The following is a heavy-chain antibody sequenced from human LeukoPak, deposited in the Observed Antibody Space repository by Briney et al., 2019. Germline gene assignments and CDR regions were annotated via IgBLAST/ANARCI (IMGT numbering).Heavy chain of an antibody. CDR2: IYYSGST. CDR1: GASISSSSYS. V-gene: IGHV4-61*05. J-gene: IGHJ6*02. CDR3: ARWYYYYYGMDV. Sequence: SETLSLTCTVSGASISSSSYSWGWIRQPPGKGLEWIGYIYYSGSTNYNPSLKSRVTISVDTSKNQFSLKLSSVTAADTAVYYCARWYYYYYGMDVWGQGTTVTVSS.